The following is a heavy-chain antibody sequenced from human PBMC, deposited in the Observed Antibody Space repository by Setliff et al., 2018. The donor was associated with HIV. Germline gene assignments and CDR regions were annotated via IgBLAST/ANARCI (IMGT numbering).Heavy chain of an antibody. Sequence: SETLSLTCAVYGGSFSGYYWTWIRQPPGKGLEWIGEINHSGSTNYNPSLKSRVTMSVDTSKNQFSLKLSSVTAADTAVYYCARDRDIIGRGAFDIWGQGTMVTVSS. J-gene: IGHJ3*02. D-gene: IGHD3-9*01. CDR2: INHSGST. CDR3: ARDRDIIGRGAFDI. CDR1: GGSFSGYY. V-gene: IGHV4-34*01.